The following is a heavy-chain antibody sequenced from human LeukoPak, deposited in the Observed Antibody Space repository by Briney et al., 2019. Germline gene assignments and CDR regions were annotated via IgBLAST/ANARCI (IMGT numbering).Heavy chain of an antibody. CDR1: GGSISSGGYY. D-gene: IGHD3-10*01. CDR3: ARDPEFDPDNGNYYYGMDV. CDR2: IYYSGST. Sequence: PSETLSLTCTVSGGSISSGGYYWSWIRQHPGKGLEWIGYIYYSGSTYYNPSLKSRVTISVDTSKNQFSLKLSSVTAADTAVYYCARDPEFDPDNGNYYYGMDVWGQGTTVTVSS. J-gene: IGHJ6*02. V-gene: IGHV4-31*03.